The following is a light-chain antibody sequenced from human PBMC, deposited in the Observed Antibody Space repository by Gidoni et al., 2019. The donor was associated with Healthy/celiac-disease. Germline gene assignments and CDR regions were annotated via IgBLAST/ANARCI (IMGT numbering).Light chain of an antibody. CDR1: QSVSSIY. Sequence: ETVLTQSPGTLSLSPGERATLSCRASQSVSSIYLAWYQQKPGQAPRLLIYGASSRDTGIPDRFSGSGSGTDFTLTISRLEPEDFAVYYCQQYGSSPRTFGQGTKLEIK. CDR2: GAS. J-gene: IGKJ2*02. V-gene: IGKV3-20*01. CDR3: QQYGSSPRT.